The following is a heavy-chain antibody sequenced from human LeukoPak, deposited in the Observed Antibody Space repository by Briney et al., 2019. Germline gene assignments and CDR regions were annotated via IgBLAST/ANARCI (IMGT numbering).Heavy chain of an antibody. J-gene: IGHJ4*02. V-gene: IGHV4-59*01. Sequence: SETLSLTCTVSGGSLSNYYWSWIRQPPGKGLEWIGYIYYSGTTNFNPSLRSRVTISVDTSKNQFSLKMSSVTAADTAVYYCARDSTPYGHSGYWGQGTLVTVSS. CDR3: ARDSTPYGHSGY. CDR1: GGSLSNYY. D-gene: IGHD4-17*01. CDR2: IYYSGTT.